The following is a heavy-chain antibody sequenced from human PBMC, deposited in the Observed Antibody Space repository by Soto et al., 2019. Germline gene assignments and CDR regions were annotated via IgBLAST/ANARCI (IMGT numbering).Heavy chain of an antibody. D-gene: IGHD4-17*01. CDR3: ASNYGLFDN. J-gene: IGHJ4*02. Sequence: EGQLVESGGGLVRPGGSLSLSCVASGFTFSSYSMTWVRQAPGKGLECVASTSRTGDSIYYADSVKGRFIISRDNAENSLYLQMSSLRVEDTAVYYCASNYGLFDNWGQGTLVAVSS. CDR2: TSRTGDSI. CDR1: GFTFSSYS. V-gene: IGHV3-21*06.